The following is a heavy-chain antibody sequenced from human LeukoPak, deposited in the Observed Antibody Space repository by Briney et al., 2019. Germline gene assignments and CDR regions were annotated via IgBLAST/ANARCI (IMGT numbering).Heavy chain of an antibody. CDR3: ARDGRDGYNLRN. D-gene: IGHD5-24*01. CDR1: GYTFTGYY. J-gene: IGHJ4*02. CDR2: INPSGGST. Sequence: GASVKVSCKASGYTFTGYYMHWVRQAPGQGLEWMGIINPSGGSTSYAQKFQGRVTMTRDMSTSTVYMELSSLRSEDTAVYYCARDGRDGYNLRNWGQGTLVTVSS. V-gene: IGHV1-46*01.